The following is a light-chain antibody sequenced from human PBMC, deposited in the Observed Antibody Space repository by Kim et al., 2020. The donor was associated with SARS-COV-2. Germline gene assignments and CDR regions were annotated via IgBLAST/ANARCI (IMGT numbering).Light chain of an antibody. Sequence: SASVRDRVTITCRASQDISNYLAWFQLKPGKAPQLLIYAASALQPGVPSRFSGSGSGTDFTLTVTSLQPEDVATYYCQKCDSAPWTFGQGTKVEI. V-gene: IGKV1-27*01. CDR2: AAS. J-gene: IGKJ1*01. CDR3: QKCDSAPWT. CDR1: QDISNY.